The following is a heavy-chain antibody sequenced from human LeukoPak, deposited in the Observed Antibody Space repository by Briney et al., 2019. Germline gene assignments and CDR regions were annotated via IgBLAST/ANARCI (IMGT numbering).Heavy chain of an antibody. D-gene: IGHD6-13*01. V-gene: IGHV3-64*01. CDR3: ASGSRGIAAY. J-gene: IGHJ4*02. Sequence: GGSLRLSCAASGFTFSSYAMHWVRQAPGKGLEYVSAISSNGGSTYYANSVKGRFTISRDNSKNTLYLQMGSLRAEDMAVYYCASGSRGIAAYWGQGTLVTVSS. CDR1: GFTFSSYA. CDR2: ISSNGGST.